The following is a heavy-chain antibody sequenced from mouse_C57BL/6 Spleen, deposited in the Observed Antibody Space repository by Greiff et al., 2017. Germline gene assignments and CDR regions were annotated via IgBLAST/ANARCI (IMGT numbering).Heavy chain of an antibody. J-gene: IGHJ3*01. V-gene: IGHV5-9-1*02. CDR2: ISSGGDYI. CDR3: TRPHYGSRFAY. D-gene: IGHD1-1*01. Sequence: EVKLMESGEGLVKPGGSLKLSCAASGFTFSSYAMSWVRQTPEKRLEWVAYISSGGDYIYYADTVKGRFPISRDNARNTLYLQMSSLKSEDTAMYYCTRPHYGSRFAYWGQGTLVTVTA. CDR1: GFTFSSYA.